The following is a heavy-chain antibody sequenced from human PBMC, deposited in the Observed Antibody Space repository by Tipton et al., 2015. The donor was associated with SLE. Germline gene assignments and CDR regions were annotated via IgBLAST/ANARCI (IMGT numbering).Heavy chain of an antibody. D-gene: IGHD3-10*01. CDR2: INHSGST. Sequence: TLSLICAVYGGSFSGYYWSWTRQSPGKGLEWIGDINHSGSTNYNPSLKSRVSISVDTSKNQFSLRLKSVTAADTAVYYCATNLILEGVPEYWAQGSLVTVSS. CDR1: GGSFSGYY. CDR3: ATNLILEGVPEY. V-gene: IGHV4-34*01. J-gene: IGHJ1*01.